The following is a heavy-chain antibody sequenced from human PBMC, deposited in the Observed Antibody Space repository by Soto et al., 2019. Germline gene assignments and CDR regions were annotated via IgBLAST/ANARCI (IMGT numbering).Heavy chain of an antibody. CDR1: GGSISIYY. CDR3: ARTLMTTVTTNNWFDP. V-gene: IGHV4-59*08. J-gene: IGHJ5*02. CDR2: IYYSGST. D-gene: IGHD4-17*01. Sequence: PSDTLSLTCTVSGGSISIYYWSWIRQPPGKGLEWIGYIYYSGSTNYNPSLKSRVTISVDTSKNQFSLKLSSVTAADTAVYYCARTLMTTVTTNNWFDPWGQGTLVTVSS.